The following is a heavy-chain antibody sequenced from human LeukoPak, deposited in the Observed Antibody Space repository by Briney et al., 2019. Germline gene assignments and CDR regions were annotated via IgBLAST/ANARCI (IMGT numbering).Heavy chain of an antibody. Sequence: GESLKISCKCSGYSFTSYWSGWVRQMPGKGLEWMGTIYPGDSDTRYSPSFQGQVTISADKSISTAYLQWSSRKASDTAMYYCARHLGDVVRGVVYYYYMDVWGKGTTVTVSS. D-gene: IGHD3-10*01. CDR2: IYPGDSDT. CDR3: ARHLGDVVRGVVYYYYMDV. CDR1: GYSFTSYW. J-gene: IGHJ6*03. V-gene: IGHV5-51*01.